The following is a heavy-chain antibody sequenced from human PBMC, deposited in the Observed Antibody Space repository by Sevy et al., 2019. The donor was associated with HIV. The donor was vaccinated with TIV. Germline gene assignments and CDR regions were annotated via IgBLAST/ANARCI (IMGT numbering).Heavy chain of an antibody. V-gene: IGHV1-69*13. D-gene: IGHD6-13*01. CDR2: IVPSFDLS. CDR1: GVTFSGYA. Sequence: ASVKVSCKASGVTFSGYAINWVRQTPGQGLEWMGWIVPSFDLSKYAQKFQGRVTFTADESTDTAYMKLISLRSDDTAVYYCARPQRPSGYSSSGDAFDVWGQGTMVTVSS. J-gene: IGHJ3*01. CDR3: ARPQRPSGYSSSGDAFDV.